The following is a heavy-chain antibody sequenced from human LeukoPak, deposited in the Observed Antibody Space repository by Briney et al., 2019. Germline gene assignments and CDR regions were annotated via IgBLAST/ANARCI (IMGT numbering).Heavy chain of an antibody. Sequence: GGSLRLSCAASGFTFSTRDMNWVRQAPGKGLEWVSYISSSSSTIYYADSVKGRFTISRDSAKNSLYLQMNSLRAEDTAVYYCARGGVGGLSTHFDYWGQGTLVTVSS. CDR2: ISSSSSTI. CDR3: ARGGVGGLSTHFDY. J-gene: IGHJ4*02. CDR1: GFTFSTRD. V-gene: IGHV3-48*03. D-gene: IGHD2-2*01.